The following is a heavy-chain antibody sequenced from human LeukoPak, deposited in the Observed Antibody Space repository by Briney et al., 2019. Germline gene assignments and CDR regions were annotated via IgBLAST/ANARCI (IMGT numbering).Heavy chain of an antibody. J-gene: IGHJ4*02. CDR3: ARTNGGYYYDSSVSLYYFDY. CDR2: IYYSGST. D-gene: IGHD3-22*01. V-gene: IGHV4-31*03. Sequence: SQTLSLTCTVSGGSLSSGGYYWSWLRQHPGTGLEWIGYIYYSGSTYYNPSLKSRVTISVDTSKNQFSLKLSSVTAADTAVYYCARTNGGYYYDSSVSLYYFDYWGQGTLVTVSS. CDR1: GGSLSSGGYY.